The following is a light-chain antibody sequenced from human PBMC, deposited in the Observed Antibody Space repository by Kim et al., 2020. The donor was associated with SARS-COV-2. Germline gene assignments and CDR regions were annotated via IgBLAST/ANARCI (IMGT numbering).Light chain of an antibody. V-gene: IGLV3-19*01. CDR2: GKN. CDR1: SLRSYY. CDR3: NSRDSNDNVV. Sequence: VVLGPTVRITCQGDSLRSYYATWYQQKPGQAPIVVIYGKNNRPSGIPDRFSGSSSGNTASLTITGTQAGDEADYYCNSRDSNDNVVFGGGTKLTVL. J-gene: IGLJ2*01.